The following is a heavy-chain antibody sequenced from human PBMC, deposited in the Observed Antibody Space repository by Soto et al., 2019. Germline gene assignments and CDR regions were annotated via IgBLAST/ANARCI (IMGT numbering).Heavy chain of an antibody. CDR2: IYPGDSDT. CDR3: ARLADPVAGIKGGPNLDY. D-gene: IGHD6-19*01. Sequence: GESLKISCKGSGYSFTSYWIGWVRQMPGKGLEWMGIIYPGDSDTRYSPSFQGQVTISADKSISTAYLQWSSLKASDTAMYYCARLADPVAGIKGGPNLDYWGQGTLVTVSS. J-gene: IGHJ4*02. CDR1: GYSFTSYW. V-gene: IGHV5-51*01.